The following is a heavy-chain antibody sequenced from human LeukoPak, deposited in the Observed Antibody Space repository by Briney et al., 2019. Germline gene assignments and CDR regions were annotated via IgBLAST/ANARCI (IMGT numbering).Heavy chain of an antibody. V-gene: IGHV1-24*01. J-gene: IGHJ3*01. CDR3: TTEEIYSYGLGAFHF. D-gene: IGHD5-18*01. Sequence: ASVKVSCKASGYTFTSYGISWVRQAPGKGLEWMGGSNSEDDETIYAQKFQGRVSMTEDTSTDTAYMELSSLRSEDTAIYYCTTEEIYSYGLGAFHFWGQGTLVTVSS. CDR1: GYTFTSYG. CDR2: SNSEDDET.